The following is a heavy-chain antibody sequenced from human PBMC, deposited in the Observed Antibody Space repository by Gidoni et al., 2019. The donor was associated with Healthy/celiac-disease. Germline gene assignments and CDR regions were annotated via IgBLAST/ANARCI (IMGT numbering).Heavy chain of an antibody. CDR3: ARAAQYYDSSGPSGWFDP. D-gene: IGHD3-22*01. CDR1: GGSISSSRYY. V-gene: IGHV4-39*07. CDR2: IYDSGST. J-gene: IGHJ5*02. Sequence: QLQLQESGPGLVKPSETLSLTCTVSGGSISSSRYYWGWIRQPPGKGLEWIGSIYDSGSTYYNTSLKSRVTISVDTSKNQFSRKLSSVTAADTAVYYCARAAQYYDSSGPSGWFDPWGQGTLVTVSS.